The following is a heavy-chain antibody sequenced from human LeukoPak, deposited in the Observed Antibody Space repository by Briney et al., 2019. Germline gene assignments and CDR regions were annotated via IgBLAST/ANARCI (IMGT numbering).Heavy chain of an antibody. V-gene: IGHV1-46*01. CDR2: INPSGGST. D-gene: IGHD3-22*01. J-gene: IGHJ4*02. Sequence: ASVKVSCKVSGYTFTNYYIHWVRQAPGQGLEWMGIINPSGGSTSYAQKFQGRVTMTRDTSTSTVYMELSSLRSDDTAVYYCARDAPGCFYDSSLYYPAVHYWGQGTLVTVSS. CDR3: ARDAPGCFYDSSLYYPAVHY. CDR1: GYTFTNYY.